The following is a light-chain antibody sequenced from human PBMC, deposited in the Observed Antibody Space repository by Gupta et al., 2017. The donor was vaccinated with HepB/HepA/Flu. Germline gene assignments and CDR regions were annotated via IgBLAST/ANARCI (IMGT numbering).Light chain of an antibody. Sequence: QSALTHPASVSGSPGQSITISCTGTSSDVGGYNYVSWYQQHPGKAPKLMIYDVSNRPAGVSNRFSGSKSGNTASLAISGLQAEDEADYYCSSYTSSSTGVFGGGTKLTVL. CDR1: SSDVGGYNY. J-gene: IGLJ3*02. CDR3: SSYTSSSTGV. CDR2: DVS. V-gene: IGLV2-14*03.